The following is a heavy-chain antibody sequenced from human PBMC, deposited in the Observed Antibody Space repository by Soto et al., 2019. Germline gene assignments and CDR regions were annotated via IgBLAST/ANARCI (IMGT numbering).Heavy chain of an antibody. CDR2: IDPSDSYT. J-gene: IGHJ6*02. D-gene: IGHD6-13*01. CDR1: GYSFTSYW. CDR3: ASPIAAAGNYYYYGMDV. V-gene: IGHV5-10-1*01. Sequence: PGESLKISCKGSGYSFTSYWISWVRQMPGKGLEWMGRIDPSDSYTNYSPSFQGHVTISADKSISTAYLQWSSLKASDTAMYYCASPIAAAGNYYYYGMDVWGQGXTVTVSS.